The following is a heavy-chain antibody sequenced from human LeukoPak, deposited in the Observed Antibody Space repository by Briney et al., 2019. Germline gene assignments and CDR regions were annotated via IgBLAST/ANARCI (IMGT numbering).Heavy chain of an antibody. CDR3: AREGPNLYSSSWAPIPHYYYYGMDV. V-gene: IGHV4-4*07. CDR1: GGSISSYY. CDR2: IYTSGST. Sequence: SETLSLTCTVSGGSISSYYWSWIRQPAGKGLEWIRRIYTSGSTNYNPSLKSRVTMSVDTSKNQFSLKLSSVTAADTAVYYCAREGPNLYSSSWAPIPHYYYYGMDVWGQGTTVTVSS. J-gene: IGHJ6*02. D-gene: IGHD6-13*01.